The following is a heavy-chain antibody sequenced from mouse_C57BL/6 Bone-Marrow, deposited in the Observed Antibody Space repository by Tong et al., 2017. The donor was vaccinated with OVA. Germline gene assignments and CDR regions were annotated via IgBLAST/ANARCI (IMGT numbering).Heavy chain of an antibody. D-gene: IGHD1-1*01. Sequence: EVQLQESGGGLVQPGESLKLSCESNEYEFPSHDMSWVRKTPEKRLELVAAINSDGGSTYYPDTMERRFIISRDNTKKTLYLQMSSRRSEDTALYYCASRNYYGRGYAMDYWGQGTSVTVSS. CDR3: ASRNYYGRGYAMDY. CDR2: INSDGGST. J-gene: IGHJ4*01. CDR1: EYEFPSHD. V-gene: IGHV5-2*01.